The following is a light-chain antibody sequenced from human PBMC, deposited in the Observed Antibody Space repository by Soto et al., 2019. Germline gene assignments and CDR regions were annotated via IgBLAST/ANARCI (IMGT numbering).Light chain of an antibody. CDR1: QNLKIF. J-gene: IGKJ1*01. CDR2: DAS. V-gene: IGKV1-9*01. Sequence: NRLTQSQPFLSASVGDRVTITCRASQNLKIFLFWYPQNPGKAPTLLLYDASTLYSGVPSRFSGSGSGTEFTLTISSLQPEDFATYYCQQINGYPRTFGQGTKVEVK. CDR3: QQINGYPRT.